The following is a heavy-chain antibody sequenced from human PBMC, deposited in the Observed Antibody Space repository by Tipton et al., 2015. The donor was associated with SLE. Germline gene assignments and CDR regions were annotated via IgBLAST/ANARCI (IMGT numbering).Heavy chain of an antibody. CDR3: ARAYCSSTSCTSGY. V-gene: IGHV1-2*06. CDR1: GYTFTGYY. Sequence: QLVQSGAEVKKPGASVKVSCKASGYTFTGYYMHWVRQAPGQGLEWMGRINPDSGGTNYAQKFLGRVTMTWDTSISTAYMELSRLRSDDTAVYYCARAYCSSTSCTSGYWGQVTLVTVSS. J-gene: IGHJ4*02. CDR2: INPDSGGT. D-gene: IGHD2-2*01.